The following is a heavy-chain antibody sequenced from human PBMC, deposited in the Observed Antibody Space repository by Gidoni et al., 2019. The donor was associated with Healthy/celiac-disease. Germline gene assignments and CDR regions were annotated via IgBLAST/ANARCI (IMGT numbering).Heavy chain of an antibody. CDR2: IIPILGIA. Sequence: QVQLVQSGAEVKKPGSSVKVSCTASGGTFSSYTISWVRQAPGQGLEWMGRIIPILGIANYAQKFQGRVTITADKSTSTAYIELSSLRSEDTAVYYCARGTQVFGVVTHDYWGQGTLVTVSS. J-gene: IGHJ4*02. V-gene: IGHV1-69*02. CDR3: ARGTQVFGVVTHDY. CDR1: GGTFSSYT. D-gene: IGHD3-3*01.